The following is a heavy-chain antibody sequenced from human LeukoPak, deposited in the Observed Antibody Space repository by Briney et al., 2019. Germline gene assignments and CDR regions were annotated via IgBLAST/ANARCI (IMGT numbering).Heavy chain of an antibody. CDR2: ISGYTGNT. CDR1: GYSFSNYG. Sequence: GASGTLSCKASGYSFSNYGVSWVRHAPGQGLEWLGWISGYTGNTHYALRLQGRVTLTTDTSTSTAHMELRSLRYDDTAVYYCARDPRYYYDSSDYVGEYYYDFWGQGALVTVSS. CDR3: ARDPRYYYDSSDYVGEYYYDF. D-gene: IGHD3-22*01. J-gene: IGHJ4*02. V-gene: IGHV1-18*01.